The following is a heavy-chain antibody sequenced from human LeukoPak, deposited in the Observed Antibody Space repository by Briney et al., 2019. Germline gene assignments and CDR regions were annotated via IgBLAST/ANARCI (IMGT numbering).Heavy chain of an antibody. D-gene: IGHD6-6*01. V-gene: IGHV4-59*01. CDR1: GGSISSYY. J-gene: IGHJ4*02. CDR3: ARGPYSSSSDGFDY. CDR2: IHYSGST. Sequence: SETLSLTCTVSGGSISSYYWSWIRQPPGKGLEWIGYIHYSGSTNYNPSLKSRVTISVDTSKNQFSLKLSSVTAADTAVYYCARGPYSSSSDGFDYWGQGTLVTVSS.